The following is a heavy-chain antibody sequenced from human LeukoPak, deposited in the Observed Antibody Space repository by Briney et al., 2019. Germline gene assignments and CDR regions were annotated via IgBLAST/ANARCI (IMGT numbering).Heavy chain of an antibody. CDR3: ATPILKYYYMDV. Sequence: GGSLRLSCAASGFTFSTYGMHWVRQAPGKGLEWVAFIRYDGSNKYYADSVKGRFTISRDNSNNTLYLQMSSLRAEDTAVYYCATPILKYYYMDVWGKGTTVTISS. V-gene: IGHV3-30*02. J-gene: IGHJ6*03. CDR1: GFTFSTYG. CDR2: IRYDGSNK. D-gene: IGHD2-8*02.